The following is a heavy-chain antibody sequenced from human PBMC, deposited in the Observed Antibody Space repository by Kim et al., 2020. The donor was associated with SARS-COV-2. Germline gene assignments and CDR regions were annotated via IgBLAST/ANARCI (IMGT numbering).Heavy chain of an antibody. CDR2: IYYSGST. Sequence: SETLSLTCTVSGGSISSYYWSWIRQPPGKGLEWIGYIYYSGSTNYNPSLKSRVTISVDTSKNQFYLKLSSVTAADTAVYYCARERRPYYYDSSGYYAAAFAIWGQGTMVTVSS. D-gene: IGHD3-22*01. V-gene: IGHV4-59*01. CDR1: GGSISSYY. J-gene: IGHJ3*02. CDR3: ARERRPYYYDSSGYYAAAFAI.